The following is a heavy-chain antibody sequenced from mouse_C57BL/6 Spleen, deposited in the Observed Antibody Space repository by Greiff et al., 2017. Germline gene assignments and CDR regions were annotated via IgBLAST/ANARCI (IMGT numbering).Heavy chain of an antibody. CDR1: GYAFSSYW. J-gene: IGHJ2*01. V-gene: IGHV1-80*01. CDR3: ARGQYGSSPFDY. CDR2: IYPGDGDT. D-gene: IGHD1-1*01. Sequence: VQGVESGAELVKPGASVKISCKASGYAFSSYWMNWVKQRPGKGLEWIGQIYPGDGDTNYNGKFKGKATLTADKSSSTAYMQLSSLTAEDSAVYFCARGQYGSSPFDYWGQGTTLTVSS.